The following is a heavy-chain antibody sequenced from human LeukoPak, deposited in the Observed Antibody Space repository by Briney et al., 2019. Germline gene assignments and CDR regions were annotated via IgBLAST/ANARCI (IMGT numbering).Heavy chain of an antibody. V-gene: IGHV3-69-1*01. D-gene: IGHD2-15*01. CDR2: ILESGET. CDR1: GFTVSSNY. J-gene: IGHJ4*02. CDR3: SATGR. Sequence: PGGSLRLSCAASGFTVSSNYMSWVRQAPGKGLEWVADILESGETHYADSVRGRFTISRDNAKNSLYLLMTSLRVDDTAVYYCSATGRWGQGTLVAVSS.